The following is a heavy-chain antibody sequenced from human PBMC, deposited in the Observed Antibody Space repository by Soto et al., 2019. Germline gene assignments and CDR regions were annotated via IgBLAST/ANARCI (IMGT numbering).Heavy chain of an antibody. Sequence: QVQLVQSGAEAKKPGASVKVSCKASGYTFTSYGISWVRQAPGQGLEWMGWISAYNGNTNYAQKLQGRVTMTTDTSTSTAYMXLRXLXSXXTAVXXXAXXXGXXXXFDXWGQGTLVTVSS. J-gene: IGHJ5*02. V-gene: IGHV1-18*01. CDR2: ISAYNGNT. CDR1: GYTFTSYG. CDR3: AXXXGXXXXFDX.